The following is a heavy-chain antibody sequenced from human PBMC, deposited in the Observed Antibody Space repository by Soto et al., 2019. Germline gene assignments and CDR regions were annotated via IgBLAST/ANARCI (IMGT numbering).Heavy chain of an antibody. CDR1: GDSVSSNSAG. CDR3: ARDSDFGY. Sequence: SQTLSLTCAISGDSVSSNSAGWGCIRQSPSRGLEWLGRTYYRSTWYNEYAVSVKTRITINPDTSRNQISLQLTSVTPEDTAAYYGARDSDFGYWGRGTQVTVSS. J-gene: IGHJ4*02. V-gene: IGHV6-1*01. CDR2: TYYRSTWYN. D-gene: IGHD3-3*01.